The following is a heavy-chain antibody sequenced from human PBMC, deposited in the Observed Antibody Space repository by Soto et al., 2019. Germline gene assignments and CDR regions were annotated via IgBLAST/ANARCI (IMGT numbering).Heavy chain of an antibody. CDR3: ARQRVWNFYDRSGYLDS. CDR2: IYYSGNT. J-gene: IGHJ4*02. V-gene: IGHV4-30-4*01. Sequence: PSETLSLTCTVSGGSISGGDYYWTWIRQPPGKGLEWIGYIYYSGNTYYNPSLKSRITMSVDTPKNQFSLNLHSVAAADTAVYYCARQRVWNFYDRSGYLDSWGQVTPVAVSS. CDR1: GGSISGGDYY. D-gene: IGHD3-22*01.